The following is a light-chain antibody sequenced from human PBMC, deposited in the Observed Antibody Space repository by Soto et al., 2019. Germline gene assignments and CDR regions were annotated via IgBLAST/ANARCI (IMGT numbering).Light chain of an antibody. V-gene: IGLV1-51*01. J-gene: IGLJ2*01. CDR3: ATWDGSLPGEV. Sequence: QSALTQPASVSGSPGQSIIISCTGTSSDIGYYNYVSWYQQHPGKAPKLIIYDNNKRPSGIPDRFSGSKSGTSGTLDITGLQTGDEADYYCATWDGSLPGEVFGGGTKLTVL. CDR1: SSDIGYYNY. CDR2: DNN.